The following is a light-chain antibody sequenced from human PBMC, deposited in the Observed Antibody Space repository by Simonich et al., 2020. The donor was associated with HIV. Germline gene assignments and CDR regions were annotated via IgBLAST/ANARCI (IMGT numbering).Light chain of an antibody. CDR3: QQYNNWPPWT. CDR1: QSVGSN. CDR2: GAS. Sequence: EIVMTQSPATLSVSPGERATLTCRASQSVGSNLAWYHQKPGQAPRLLIYGASTRSTGIPARCSGRGSGTEFSLTISSMQSEDFAVYYCQQYNNWPPWTFGQGTKVEIK. J-gene: IGKJ1*01. V-gene: IGKV3-15*01.